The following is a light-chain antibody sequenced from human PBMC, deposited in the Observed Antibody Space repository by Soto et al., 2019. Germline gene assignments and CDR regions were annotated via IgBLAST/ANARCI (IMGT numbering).Light chain of an antibody. Sequence: EIVLTQSPATLSVSPGERATLFCRASQGISTLLAWYQQKPGQAPRLLIYAASTRAAGIPARFSGSGSGTDFTLTISGLQSEDFAVYYCQQYNNWPQTFGQGTKVDIK. CDR2: AAS. CDR1: QGISTL. V-gene: IGKV3-15*01. CDR3: QQYNNWPQT. J-gene: IGKJ1*01.